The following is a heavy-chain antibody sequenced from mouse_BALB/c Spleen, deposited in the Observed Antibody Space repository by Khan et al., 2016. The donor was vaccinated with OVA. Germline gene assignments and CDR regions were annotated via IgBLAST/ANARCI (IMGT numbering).Heavy chain of an antibody. CDR2: ISYSGVT. CDR3: ARGNYCGYYFDY. Sequence: EVQLQESGPGLVKPSQSLSLTCTVTGYSITSGYAWNWIRQFPGNKLEWMGYISYSGVTSYTPSLKSRISITRDTSKNQFFLQLNSVPTEDTATYYCARGNYCGYYFDYWGQGTTLTGSS. CDR1: GYSITSGYA. V-gene: IGHV3-2*02. D-gene: IGHD1-1*01. J-gene: IGHJ2*01.